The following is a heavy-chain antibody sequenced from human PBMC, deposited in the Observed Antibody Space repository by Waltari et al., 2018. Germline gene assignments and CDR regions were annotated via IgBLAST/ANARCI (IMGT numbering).Heavy chain of an antibody. CDR2: IYHSGST. CDR1: GGSISSHY. CDR3: ASLGYEGGYFDY. J-gene: IGHJ4*02. Sequence: QVQLQESGPGLVKPSETLSLTCTVSGGSISSHYWSWIRQPPGKGLEWIGEIYHSGSTNYNPSLKSRVTISVDKSKNQFSLKLSSVTAADTAVYYCASLGYEGGYFDYWGQGTLVTVSS. D-gene: IGHD6-13*01. V-gene: IGHV4-59*11.